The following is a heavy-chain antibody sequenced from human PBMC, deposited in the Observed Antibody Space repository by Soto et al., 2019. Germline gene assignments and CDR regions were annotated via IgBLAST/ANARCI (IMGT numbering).Heavy chain of an antibody. CDR1: GVSITSGDYY. CDR2: IYYGGNT. D-gene: IGHD3-3*01. CDR3: ASFGVASMNWFDP. J-gene: IGHJ5*02. V-gene: IGHV4-30-4*01. Sequence: QVQLQESGPGLAENLSLTCTVSGVSITSGDYYWNWIRQPPGKGLEWIGSIYYGGNTYYNPSLKSRVTISLDTSTNQFSLKLTSVTAADTAVYYCASFGVASMNWFDPWGQGTLVTVSS.